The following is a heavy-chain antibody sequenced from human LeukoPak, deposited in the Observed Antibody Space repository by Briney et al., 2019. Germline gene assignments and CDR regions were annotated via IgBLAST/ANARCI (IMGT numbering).Heavy chain of an antibody. Sequence: GGSLRLSCAASGFTFSNAWMSWVRQAPGKGLEWVGRIKSKTDGGTTNYAAPVKGRFTISRDDSKNTLYLQMNSLRAEDTAVYYCAKDRYYYDSSGYYWFDPWGQGTLVTVSS. V-gene: IGHV3-15*01. D-gene: IGHD3-22*01. CDR3: AKDRYYYDSSGYYWFDP. CDR1: GFTFSNAW. J-gene: IGHJ5*02. CDR2: IKSKTDGGTT.